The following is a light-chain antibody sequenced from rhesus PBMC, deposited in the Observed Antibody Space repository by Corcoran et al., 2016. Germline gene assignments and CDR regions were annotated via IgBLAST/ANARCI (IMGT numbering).Light chain of an antibody. CDR1: QSVSSS. Sequence: EIVLTQSPATLSLSPGERATLSCRASQSVSSSLAWYQQKPEQSPKLLIYGASSRATGIPDRFRGSGSGTDVTLTISSLEPEDVAVYYCQQYSNWPLTFGGGTKVEIK. J-gene: IGKJ4*01. CDR3: QQYSNWPLT. CDR2: GAS. V-gene: IGKV3-42*01.